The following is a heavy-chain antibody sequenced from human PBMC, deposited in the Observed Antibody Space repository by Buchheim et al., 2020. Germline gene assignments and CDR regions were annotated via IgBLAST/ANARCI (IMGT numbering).Heavy chain of an antibody. V-gene: IGHV4-59*01. D-gene: IGHD6-19*01. J-gene: IGHJ4*02. CDR3: ARVRASGWYFFDF. CDR1: GGSISGYY. CDR2: VSYSGTT. Sequence: QVQLQESGPRLVKPSETLSLTCTASGGSISGYYWSWIRQPPEKGLEWIGYVSYSGTTVYEPSLERRVTISVDTPNKPFSLKLTSATAADTAVYYCARVRASGWYFFDFWGQGTL.